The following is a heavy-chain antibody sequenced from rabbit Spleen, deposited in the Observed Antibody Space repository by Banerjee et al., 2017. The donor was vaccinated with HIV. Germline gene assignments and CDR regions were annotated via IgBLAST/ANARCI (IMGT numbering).Heavy chain of an antibody. V-gene: IGHV1S40*01. Sequence: QSLEESGGDLVKPGASLTLTCTASGFSFSSGYYMCWVRQAPGKGLEWIACIYGGSNDNTYYASWAKGRFTISKASSTTVTLKMTSLTAADTATYFCARDSGTSFSSYGMDLWGPGTLVTVS. CDR2: IYGGSNDNT. CDR1: GFSFSSGYY. CDR3: ARDSGTSFSSYGMDL. D-gene: IGHD8-1*01. J-gene: IGHJ6*01.